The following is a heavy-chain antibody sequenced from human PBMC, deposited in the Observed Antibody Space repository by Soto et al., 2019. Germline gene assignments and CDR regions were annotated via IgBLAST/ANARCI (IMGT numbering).Heavy chain of an antibody. CDR2: IIPIFGTA. V-gene: IGHV1-69*13. CDR1: GGTFSSYA. CDR3: ARVLYDFWSGYSLMNWFDP. D-gene: IGHD3-3*01. J-gene: IGHJ5*02. Sequence: SVKVSCKASGGTFSSYAISWVRQAPGQGLEWMGGIIPIFGTANYAQKFQGRVTITADESTSTAYMELSSLRSEDTAVYYCARVLYDFWSGYSLMNWFDPWGQGTLVTVSS.